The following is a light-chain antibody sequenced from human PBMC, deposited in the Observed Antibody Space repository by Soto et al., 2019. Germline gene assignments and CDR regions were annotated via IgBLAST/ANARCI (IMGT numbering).Light chain of an antibody. CDR2: DVT. CDR3: GSYAGNFILV. V-gene: IGLV2-11*01. Sequence: QSALTQPRSVSGSPGQSLTISCTGASSDVGGYNYVSWYQQYPGKAPKLMIYDVTKRPSGVPDGFSGSKSGNTASLTISGLQAGDEADYYCGSYAGNFILVFGGGTKLTVL. CDR1: SSDVGGYNY. J-gene: IGLJ2*01.